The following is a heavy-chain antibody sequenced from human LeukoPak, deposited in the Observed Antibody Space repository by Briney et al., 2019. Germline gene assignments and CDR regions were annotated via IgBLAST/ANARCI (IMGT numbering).Heavy chain of an antibody. V-gene: IGHV4-39*07. CDR2: IYYSGST. CDR3: ARAPSGYSYGSMWRTNWFDP. CDR1: GGSISSSSYY. J-gene: IGHJ5*02. D-gene: IGHD5-18*01. Sequence: PSETLSLTCTVSGGSISSSSYYWGWIRQPPGKGLEWIGSIYYSGSTYYNPSLKSRVTISVDTSKNQFSLKLSSVTAADTAVYYCARAPSGYSYGSMWRTNWFDPWGQGTLVTVSS.